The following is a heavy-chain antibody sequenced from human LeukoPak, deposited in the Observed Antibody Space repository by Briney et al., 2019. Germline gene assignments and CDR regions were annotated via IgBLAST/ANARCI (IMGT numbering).Heavy chain of an antibody. CDR3: ARDLRKSADYYFDY. J-gene: IGHJ4*02. CDR1: GFTLSNYA. CDR2: ISSDGRDK. D-gene: IGHD2-21*02. Sequence: GRSLRLSCAASGFTLSNYAIHWVRQAPGKGLEWVAVISSDGRDKHYADSVKGRFTISRDNSKNTLYLQMNSLRTEDTAIYYCARDLRKSADYYFDYWGQGSLVTVSS. V-gene: IGHV3-30*04.